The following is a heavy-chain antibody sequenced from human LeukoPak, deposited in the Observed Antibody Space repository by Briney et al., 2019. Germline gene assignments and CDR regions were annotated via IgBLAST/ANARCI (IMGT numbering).Heavy chain of an antibody. CDR2: ITGSGGST. J-gene: IGHJ5*02. Sequence: GVLGLSCAASGFTFSAFAMSWVRQAPGKGLEWVSVITGSGGSTYHADSVKGRFTISRDNSRTTLYLQMNSLRADDTAVYYCAKSPTGYVPDRWGQGTLVTVSP. CDR1: GFTFSAFA. D-gene: IGHD3-9*01. V-gene: IGHV3-23*01. CDR3: AKSPTGYVPDR.